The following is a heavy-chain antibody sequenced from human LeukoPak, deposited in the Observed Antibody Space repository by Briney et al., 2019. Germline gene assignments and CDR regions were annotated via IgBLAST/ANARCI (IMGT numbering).Heavy chain of an antibody. D-gene: IGHD1/OR15-1a*01. CDR2: INHSGTT. J-gene: IGHJ4*02. CDR3: ASKSGASKSGTLLWLYYFDY. V-gene: IGHV4-34*01. Sequence: SETLSLTCSVYGGSFSGYYWTWIHQPPGKGLEWIGEINHSGTTNYNPSLQSRVTISVDTSKNQFSLKLNSVTAADTAVYYCASKSGASKSGTLLWLYYFDYWGQGNPVTVSS. CDR1: GGSFSGYY.